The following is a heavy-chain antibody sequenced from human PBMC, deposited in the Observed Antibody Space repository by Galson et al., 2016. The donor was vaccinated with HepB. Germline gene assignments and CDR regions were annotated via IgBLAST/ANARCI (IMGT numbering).Heavy chain of an antibody. Sequence: CAASGFTFSTNWMHWVRQAPGKGLVWVSRINGDGTITDYADSVKGRFTISRDNAENTLYLQMNSLRVEDTAVYYCARDRGGSAGAFNWFDPWGQGTLVTVSS. D-gene: IGHD3-10*01. CDR3: ARDRGGSAGAFNWFDP. CDR2: INGDGTIT. J-gene: IGHJ5*02. V-gene: IGHV3-74*01. CDR1: GFTFSTNW.